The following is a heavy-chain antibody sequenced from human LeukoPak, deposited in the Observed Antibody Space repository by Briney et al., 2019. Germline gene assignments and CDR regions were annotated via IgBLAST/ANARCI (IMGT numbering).Heavy chain of an antibody. CDR1: GYTFTSNY. J-gene: IGHJ5*02. CDR3: ARGGYCSSTSCYSPWFDP. Sequence: SVKVSCKASGYTFTSNYIHWVRQAPGQGLEWMGGIIPIFGTANYAQKFQGRVTITADESTSTAYMELSSLRSEDTAVYYCARGGYCSSTSCYSPWFDPWGQGTLVTVSS. V-gene: IGHV1-69*13. CDR2: IIPIFGTA. D-gene: IGHD2-2*01.